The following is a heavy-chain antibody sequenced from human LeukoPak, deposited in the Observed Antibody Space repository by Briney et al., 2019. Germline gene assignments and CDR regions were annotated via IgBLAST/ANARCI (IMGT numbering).Heavy chain of an antibody. CDR3: AHSSAYYDFWSGYYMNWFDP. CDR2: IYWNDDK. CDR1: GFSLSTSGVG. V-gene: IGHV2-5*01. Sequence: SGPTLVNPSQTLTLTCTFSGFSLSTSGVGAGWIRQPPGKALEWLALIYWNDDKRYSPSLKSRLTITKDTSKNQVVLTMTNMDPVDTATYYCAHSSAYYDFWSGYYMNWFDPWGQGTLVTVSS. J-gene: IGHJ5*02. D-gene: IGHD3-3*01.